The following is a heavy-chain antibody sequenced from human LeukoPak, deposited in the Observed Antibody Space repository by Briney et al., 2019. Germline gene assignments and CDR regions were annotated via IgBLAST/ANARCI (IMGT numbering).Heavy chain of an antibody. CDR2: IKQDESEK. Sequence: GGSLRLSCAASGFTFSNFWMSWVRQAPGKGLDWVANIKQDESEKYYVDSVKGRFTISRDNAKNSLYLQMNSLRAEDTAVYYCARFGISGTMDYWGQGTLVPVSS. CDR1: GFTFSNFW. D-gene: IGHD1-20*01. CDR3: ARFGISGTMDY. J-gene: IGHJ4*02. V-gene: IGHV3-7*01.